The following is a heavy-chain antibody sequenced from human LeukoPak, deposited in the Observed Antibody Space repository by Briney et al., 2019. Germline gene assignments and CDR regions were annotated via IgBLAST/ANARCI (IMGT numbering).Heavy chain of an antibody. CDR2: IRYDGSNK. V-gene: IGHV3-30*02. CDR1: GFTFISYG. D-gene: IGHD5-12*01. CDR3: AKDTVKVTTIRRVPHYMDV. J-gene: IGHJ6*03. Sequence: GGSLRLSCAASGFTFISYGMHWVRQAPGKGREWGTFIRYDGSNKYYADSVKGRFIISRDNSKNTLYLQMNSLRAEDTAVYYCAKDTVKVTTIRRVPHYMDVWGKGTTVTISS.